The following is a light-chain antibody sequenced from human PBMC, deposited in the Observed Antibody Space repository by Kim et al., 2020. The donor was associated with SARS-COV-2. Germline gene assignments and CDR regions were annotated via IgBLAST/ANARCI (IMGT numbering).Light chain of an antibody. CDR1: QSVTSN. J-gene: IGKJ5*01. V-gene: IGKV3-15*01. CDR2: GAS. CDR3: QQYNDWPIT. Sequence: PGERATLSCRASQSVTSNLAWYQQKPGQAPRLLIYGASTRASGIPARFSGSGSETEVTLTISSLQSEDFAVYYCQQYNDWPITFGQGTRLEIK.